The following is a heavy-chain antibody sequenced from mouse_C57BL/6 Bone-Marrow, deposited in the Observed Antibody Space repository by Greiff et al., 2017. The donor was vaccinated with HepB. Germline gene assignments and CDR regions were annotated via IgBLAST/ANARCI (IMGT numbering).Heavy chain of an antibody. CDR3: ARGGITTVDAMDY. Sequence: VQLKESGAELVKPGASVKLSCTASGFNIKDYYMHWVKQRTEQGLAWIGRIDPEDGETKYAPKFQGKATITADTSSNTAYLQLSSLTSEDTAVYYCARGGITTVDAMDYWGQGTSVTVSS. D-gene: IGHD1-1*01. V-gene: IGHV14-2*01. CDR2: IDPEDGET. J-gene: IGHJ4*01. CDR1: GFNIKDYY.